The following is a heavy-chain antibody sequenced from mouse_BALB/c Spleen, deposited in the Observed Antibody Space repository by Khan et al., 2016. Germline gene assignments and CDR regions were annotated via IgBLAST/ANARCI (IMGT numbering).Heavy chain of an antibody. CDR2: INSNGGSI. V-gene: IGHV5-6-3*01. J-gene: IGHJ4*01. Sequence: EVELVESGGGLVQPGGSLKLSCAASGFTFSSYDMSWVRQSPDKRLELVATINSNGGSIYYPDSVKGRFTISRDNAKNTLYLQMSSLKSEDTAMYYCARDGGAMDYWGQGTSVTVSS. CDR3: ARDGGAMDY. CDR1: GFTFSSYD.